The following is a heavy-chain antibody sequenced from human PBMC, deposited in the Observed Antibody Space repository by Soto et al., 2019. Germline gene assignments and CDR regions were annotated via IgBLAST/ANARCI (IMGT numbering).Heavy chain of an antibody. J-gene: IGHJ3*02. Sequence: GESLKISCKGSGYSFTSYWIGWVRQMPGKGLEWMGIIYPGDSDTRYSPSFQGKVTISADKSISTAYLQWSSLKASDTAMYYCARRGKAYYYDSSGYRDAFDIWGQGTMVTVSS. D-gene: IGHD3-22*01. V-gene: IGHV5-51*01. CDR1: GYSFTSYW. CDR3: ARRGKAYYYDSSGYRDAFDI. CDR2: IYPGDSDT.